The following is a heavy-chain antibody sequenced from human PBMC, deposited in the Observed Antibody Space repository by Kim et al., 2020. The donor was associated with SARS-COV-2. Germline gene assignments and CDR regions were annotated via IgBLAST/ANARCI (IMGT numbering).Heavy chain of an antibody. Sequence: SVKVSCKASGGTFSSYAISWVRQAPGQGLEWMGGIIPIFGTANYAQKFQGRVTITADESTSTAYMELSSLRSEDTAVYYCARGSTNYYGSGRGRFDPWGQGTLVTVSS. J-gene: IGHJ5*02. CDR2: IIPIFGTA. V-gene: IGHV1-69*13. D-gene: IGHD3-10*01. CDR1: GGTFSSYA. CDR3: ARGSTNYYGSGRGRFDP.